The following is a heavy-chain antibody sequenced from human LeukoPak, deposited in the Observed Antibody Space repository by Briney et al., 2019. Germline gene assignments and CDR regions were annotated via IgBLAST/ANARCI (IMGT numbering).Heavy chain of an antibody. CDR2: INPNSGGT. Sequence: ASVKVSCKASGYTFTGYYIHWVRQAPGQGLEWMGWINPNSGGTNYAQKFQGRVTMTRDTSISTAHMELSRLRSDATAMYYCAIDLEGLRFLEWLLPQDYWGQGTLVTVSS. D-gene: IGHD3-3*01. CDR3: AIDLEGLRFLEWLLPQDY. J-gene: IGHJ4*02. CDR1: GYTFTGYY. V-gene: IGHV1-2*02.